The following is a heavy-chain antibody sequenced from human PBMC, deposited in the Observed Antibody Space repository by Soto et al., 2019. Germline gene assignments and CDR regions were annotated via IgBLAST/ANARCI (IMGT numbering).Heavy chain of an antibody. D-gene: IGHD5-12*01. J-gene: IGHJ4*02. CDR1: GFTFSTYG. V-gene: IGHV3-23*01. CDR3: ARLYSGYVDY. CDR2: IGGSGGNI. Sequence: GGSLRLSCAASGFTFSTYGMTWVRPAPGKGLEWVSAIGGSGGNIYYADSVKGRFTISRDNSKSTLYLQMNSLRVEDTAIYYCARLYSGYVDYWGQGTPVTVSS.